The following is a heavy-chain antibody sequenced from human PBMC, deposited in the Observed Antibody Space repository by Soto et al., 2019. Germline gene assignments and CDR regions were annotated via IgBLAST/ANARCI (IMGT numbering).Heavy chain of an antibody. CDR2: ISGSGGST. J-gene: IGHJ5*02. Sequence: GGSLRLSCAASGFTFSSYAMSWVRQAPGKGLEWVSAISGSGGSTYYADSVKGRFTISRDNSKNTLYLQMNSLRAEDTAVYYCAKGGYCSNTSCYDGDWFDPWGQGTLVTVSS. CDR3: AKGGYCSNTSCYDGDWFDP. D-gene: IGHD2-2*01. CDR1: GFTFSSYA. V-gene: IGHV3-23*01.